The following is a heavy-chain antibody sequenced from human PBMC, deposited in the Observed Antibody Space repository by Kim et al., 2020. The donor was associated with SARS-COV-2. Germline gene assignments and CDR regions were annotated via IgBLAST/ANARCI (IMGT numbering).Heavy chain of an antibody. J-gene: IGHJ6*02. V-gene: IGHV1-18*01. CDR2: SSAYNGNT. D-gene: IGHD5-12*01. Sequence: ASVKVSCKASGYTSTNYGIAWVRQAPGQGLEWMGWSSAYNGNTHYAENLQGRVTMTTDSSTGTAYMELRSLRSGDTAVYYCAGVTVAPTPEGLKHNGLEVWGQGSTISVSS. CDR3: AGVTVAPTPEGLKHNGLEV. CDR1: GYTSTNYG.